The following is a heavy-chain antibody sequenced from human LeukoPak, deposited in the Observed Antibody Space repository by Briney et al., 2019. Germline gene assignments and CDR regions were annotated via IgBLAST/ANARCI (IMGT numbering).Heavy chain of an antibody. V-gene: IGHV3-11*04. CDR1: GFTFSDYN. CDR3: AREWSLTAFDY. CDR2: ISRSGSTK. J-gene: IGHJ4*02. D-gene: IGHD3-3*01. Sequence: GGSLRLSCAASGFTFSDYNMGWIRQAPGKGLEWVSSISRSGSTKYYADSVKGRFTISRDNSKNTLYLQMNSLRAEDTAVYYCAREWSLTAFDYWGQGTLVTVSS.